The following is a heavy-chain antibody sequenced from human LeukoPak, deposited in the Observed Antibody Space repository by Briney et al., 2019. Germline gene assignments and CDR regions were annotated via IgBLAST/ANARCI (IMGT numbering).Heavy chain of an antibody. CDR3: ARERYYYGSGSYGGFDP. CDR2: IYYSGST. Sequence: SETLSLTCTVSGGSISSGDYYWSWIRQPPGKGLEWIGYIYYSGSTYYNPSLKSRVTISVDTSKNQFSLKLSSVTAADTAVHYCARERYYYGSGSYGGFDPWGQGTLVTVSS. D-gene: IGHD3-10*01. J-gene: IGHJ5*02. V-gene: IGHV4-30-4*01. CDR1: GGSISSGDYY.